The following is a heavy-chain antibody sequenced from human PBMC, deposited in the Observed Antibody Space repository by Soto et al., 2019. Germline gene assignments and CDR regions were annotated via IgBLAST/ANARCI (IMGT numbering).Heavy chain of an antibody. J-gene: IGHJ4*02. CDR1: GGSISSYY. Sequence: SETLSLTCTVSGGSISSYYWSWIRQPPGKGLEWIGYIYCSGSTNYNPSLKSRVTISVDTSKNQFSLKLSSVTAADTAVYYCARGWDYYGSGSYYPPFDYWGQGTLVTVSS. V-gene: IGHV4-59*01. D-gene: IGHD3-10*01. CDR2: IYCSGST. CDR3: ARGWDYYGSGSYYPPFDY.